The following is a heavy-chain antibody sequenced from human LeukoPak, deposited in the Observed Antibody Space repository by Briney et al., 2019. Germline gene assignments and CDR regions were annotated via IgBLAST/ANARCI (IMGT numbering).Heavy chain of an antibody. CDR1: GFTFSSYA. CDR2: IPYDGSNK. J-gene: IGHJ4*02. D-gene: IGHD6-19*01. Sequence: GGSLRLSCAASGFTFSSYAMLWVRQAPGKGREWVAVIPYDGSNKYYADSVKGRFTISRDNSKNTLYLQMNSLRAEDTAVYYCARDLAARSYWGQGTLVTVSS. CDR3: ARDLAARSY. V-gene: IGHV3-30-3*01.